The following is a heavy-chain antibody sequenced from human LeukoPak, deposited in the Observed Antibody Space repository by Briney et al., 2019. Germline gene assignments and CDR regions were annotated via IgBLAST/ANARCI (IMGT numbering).Heavy chain of an antibody. Sequence: SETLSLTCAVYGGSFSGYYWSWIRQPPGKGLEWIGEINHSGSTNYNPPLKSRVTISVDTSKNQFSLKLSSVTAADTAVYYCARGVSRITMVRGVTPQTSNWFDPWGQGTLVTVSS. CDR2: INHSGST. D-gene: IGHD3-10*01. CDR1: GGSFSGYY. J-gene: IGHJ5*02. CDR3: ARGVSRITMVRGVTPQTSNWFDP. V-gene: IGHV4-34*01.